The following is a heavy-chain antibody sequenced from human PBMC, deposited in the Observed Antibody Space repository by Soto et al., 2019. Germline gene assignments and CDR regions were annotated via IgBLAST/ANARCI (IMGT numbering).Heavy chain of an antibody. Sequence: PVGSLRLSCASSVCTFSSYAMSWVRHSPGKWLEWVSAISGSGGSTYYADSVKGRFTISRDNSKNTLYLQMNSLRAEDTAVYYCAKDIAIFGVVSFEYWGQGTLVNVSS. J-gene: IGHJ4*02. D-gene: IGHD3-3*01. V-gene: IGHV3-23*01. CDR1: VCTFSSYA. CDR2: ISGSGGST. CDR3: AKDIAIFGVVSFEY.